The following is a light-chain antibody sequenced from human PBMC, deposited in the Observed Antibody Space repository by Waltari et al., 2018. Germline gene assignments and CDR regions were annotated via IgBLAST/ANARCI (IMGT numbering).Light chain of an antibody. J-gene: IGLJ1*01. CDR1: SSDVGCYNY. V-gene: IGLV2-14*03. Sequence: QSALTQPASVSGSPGPSYTTSCTGTSSDVGCYNYVSWYQQHPSKAHHLMLYDVSHRPSGVSNRFSGSKSGNTASLTISGLRAEDVADYYCSSYTSSSTLVFGTGTKVTVL. CDR3: SSYTSSSTLV. CDR2: DVS.